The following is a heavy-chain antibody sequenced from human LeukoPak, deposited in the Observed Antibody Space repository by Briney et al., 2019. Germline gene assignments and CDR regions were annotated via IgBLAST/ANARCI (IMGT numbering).Heavy chain of an antibody. V-gene: IGHV4-4*07. CDR3: ARDWELLPEGYYYYMDV. CDR1: GGSISSYY. CDR2: IYTSGST. Sequence: SETLSLTCTVSGGSISSYYWSWIRQPAGKGLEWIGRIYTSGSTNYNPSLKSRVTMSVDTSKNQFSLQLSSVTAADTAVYYCARDWELLPEGYYYYMDVWGKGTTVTVSS. J-gene: IGHJ6*03. D-gene: IGHD1-26*01.